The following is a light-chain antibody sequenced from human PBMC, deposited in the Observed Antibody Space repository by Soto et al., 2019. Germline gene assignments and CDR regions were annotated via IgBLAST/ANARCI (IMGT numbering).Light chain of an antibody. J-gene: IGKJ4*01. Sequence: IQLTQTPSSLSASVGDRVTISCRSSQDIAIYLAWYQQKPGEAPKLLIYAASTLHGGVPSRFSGSGSGTDFALTITSLQPGDVATYYCQKYDDAPLSFGGGGNVDI. CDR2: AAS. V-gene: IGKV1-9*01. CDR3: QKYDDAPLS. CDR1: QDIAIY.